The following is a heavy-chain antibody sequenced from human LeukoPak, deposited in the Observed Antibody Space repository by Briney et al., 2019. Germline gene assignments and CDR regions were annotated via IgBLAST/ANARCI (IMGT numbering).Heavy chain of an antibody. CDR1: GFTLSDYY. Sequence: PGGSLRFSGAASGFTLSDYYMDWVRQGPGKGLQWVSYISGSSSTICYADSVKGRFTTSRDNAKNSLYLQMNRLRDEDTAVYYCARIRYYYDSSGYCFFDYWGQGALVTVSS. CDR2: ISGSSSTI. J-gene: IGHJ4*02. D-gene: IGHD3-22*01. V-gene: IGHV3-48*02. CDR3: ARIRYYYDSSGYCFFDY.